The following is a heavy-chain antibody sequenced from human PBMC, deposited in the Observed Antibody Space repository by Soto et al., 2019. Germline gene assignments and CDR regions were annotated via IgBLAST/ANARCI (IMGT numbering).Heavy chain of an antibody. Sequence: GGSLRLSCAASGFTFSSYSMNWVRQAPGKGLEWVSSISSSSSYIYYADSVKGRFTISRDNAKNSLYLQMNSLRAEDTAVYYCARSEDYIWGSYRYTYYYYMDVWGKGTTVTVSS. V-gene: IGHV3-21*01. D-gene: IGHD3-16*02. CDR2: ISSSSSYI. CDR3: ARSEDYIWGSYRYTYYYYMDV. CDR1: GFTFSSYS. J-gene: IGHJ6*03.